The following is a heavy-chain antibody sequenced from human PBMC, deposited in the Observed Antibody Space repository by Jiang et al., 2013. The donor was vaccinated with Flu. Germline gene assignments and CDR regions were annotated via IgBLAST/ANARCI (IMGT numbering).Heavy chain of an antibody. J-gene: IGHJ3*02. CDR1: GGSISSSSYY. CDR3: ASYSGYDLSRQENDAFDI. V-gene: IGHV4-39*01. Sequence: LLKPSETLSLTCTVSGGSISSSSYYWGWIRQPPGKGLEWIGSIYYSGSTYYNPSLKSRVTISVDTSKNQFSLKLSSVTAADTAVYYCASYSGYDLSRQENDAFDIWGQGTMVTVSS. D-gene: IGHD5-12*01. CDR2: IYYSGST.